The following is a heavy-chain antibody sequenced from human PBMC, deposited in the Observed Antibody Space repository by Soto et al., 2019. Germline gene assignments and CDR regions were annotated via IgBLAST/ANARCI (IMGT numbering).Heavy chain of an antibody. D-gene: IGHD6-13*01. CDR1: GYTFTSYG. V-gene: IGHV1-18*01. Sequence: ASVKVSCKASGYTFTSYGISWVRQAPGQGLEWMGWISAYNGNTNYAQKLQGRVTMTTDTSTSTAYMELRSLRSDDTAVYYCAQVIPGIAAAGNYSWFDPRGQGTLVTVSS. J-gene: IGHJ5*02. CDR3: AQVIPGIAAAGNYSWFDP. CDR2: ISAYNGNT.